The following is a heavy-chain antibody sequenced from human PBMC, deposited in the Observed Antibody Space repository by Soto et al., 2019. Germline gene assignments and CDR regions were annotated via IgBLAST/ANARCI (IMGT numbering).Heavy chain of an antibody. J-gene: IGHJ6*02. V-gene: IGHV3-74*01. CDR1: GFSFSTYW. D-gene: IGHD2-15*01. CDR3: ASGRGHDQYRRGGNCYSYQYGMDG. CDR2: TNSDGSST. Sequence: GGSLRLSCAASGFSFSTYWMHWVRQPPGKGLVWVSRTNSDGSSTTYADSVKGRFTISRDNAKNTLYLQMNSLRAEDTAVYYCASGRGHDQYRRGGNCYSYQYGMDGWGQGTTVTVSS.